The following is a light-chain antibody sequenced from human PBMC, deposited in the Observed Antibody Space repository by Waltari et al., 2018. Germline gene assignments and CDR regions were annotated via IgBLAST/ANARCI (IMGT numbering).Light chain of an antibody. CDR3: SSYTSSSPL. CDR1: SSEVGGYNY. V-gene: IGLV2-14*01. Sequence: QSALTQPAPVSGSPGQSITIPCTGTSSEVGGYNYVSWYQQHPGKAPKLIIYDVSKRPSGVSNRFSGSKSGNTASLTISGLQAEDEADYYCSSYTSSSPLFGGGTKLTVL. CDR2: DVS. J-gene: IGLJ3*02.